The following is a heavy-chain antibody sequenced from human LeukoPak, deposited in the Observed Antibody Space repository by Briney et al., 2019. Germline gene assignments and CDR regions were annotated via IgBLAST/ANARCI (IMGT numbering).Heavy chain of an antibody. D-gene: IGHD6-19*01. Sequence: ASVKVSCKASGYTFTGYYMHWVRQAPGQGHEWMGRINSNSGGTNYAQKFQGRVTMTRDTSISTAYMELSRLRSDDTAVYYCARADSSGWYPFDYWGQGTLVTVSS. CDR1: GYTFTGYY. CDR2: INSNSGGT. V-gene: IGHV1-2*06. J-gene: IGHJ4*02. CDR3: ARADSSGWYPFDY.